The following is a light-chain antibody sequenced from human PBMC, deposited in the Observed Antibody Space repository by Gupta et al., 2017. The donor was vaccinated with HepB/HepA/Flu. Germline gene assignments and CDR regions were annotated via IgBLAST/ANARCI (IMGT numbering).Light chain of an antibody. Sequence: SSHPRQSVDNKLAWYRHKPGQAPRILEYHGTFRAIGVPDRFSGSGSGTEFTLAISSLQSEDFAVNYCLQYNDWPRTFGQGTRVEI. CDR2: HGT. J-gene: IGKJ1*01. CDR3: LQYNDWPRT. V-gene: IGKV3-15*01. CDR1: QSVDNK.